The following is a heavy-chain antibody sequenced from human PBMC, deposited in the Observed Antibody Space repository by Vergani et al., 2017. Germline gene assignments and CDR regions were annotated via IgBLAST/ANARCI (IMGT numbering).Heavy chain of an antibody. CDR1: GYSFTSYW. Sequence: EVQLVQSGAEVKKPGESLKISCKGSGYSFTSYWIGWVRQMPGKGLEWMGIIYPGDSDTRYSPSFQGQVTISADKSISTAYLQWSSLKASDTAMPFCAGKKTYYYDSGAIDYWGQGTLVTVSS. V-gene: IGHV5-51*01. J-gene: IGHJ4*02. D-gene: IGHD3-22*01. CDR3: AGKKTYYYDSGAIDY. CDR2: IYPGDSDT.